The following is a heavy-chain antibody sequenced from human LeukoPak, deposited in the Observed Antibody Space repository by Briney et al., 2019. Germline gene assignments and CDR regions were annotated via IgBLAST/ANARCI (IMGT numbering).Heavy chain of an antibody. J-gene: IGHJ4*02. CDR3: AKVQHRYYDFWSGNFDY. CDR2: ISGSGGST. CDR1: GFTFSSYA. D-gene: IGHD3-3*01. V-gene: IGHV3-23*01. Sequence: GGSLRLSCAASGFTFSSYAMSWVRQAPGKGLEWVSAISGSGGSTYYADSVKGRFTISRDNARNSLYLQMNSLRAEDTALYYCAKVQHRYYDFWSGNFDYWGQGTLVTVSS.